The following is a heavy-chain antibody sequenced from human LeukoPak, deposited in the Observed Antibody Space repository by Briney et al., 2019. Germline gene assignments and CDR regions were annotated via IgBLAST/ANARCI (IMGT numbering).Heavy chain of an antibody. V-gene: IGHV3-23*01. Sequence: AGGSLRLSCAASGFTFSSYAMGWVRQAPGKGLEWVSVISGSGDTTYYTDSVKGRFTISRDNSKNTLYLQMNRLRAEDTAVYYCAKDTRKDILTGYYIGIDYWGQGTLVTVSS. CDR2: ISGSGDTT. CDR1: GFTFSSYA. J-gene: IGHJ4*02. CDR3: AKDTRKDILTGYYIGIDY. D-gene: IGHD3-9*01.